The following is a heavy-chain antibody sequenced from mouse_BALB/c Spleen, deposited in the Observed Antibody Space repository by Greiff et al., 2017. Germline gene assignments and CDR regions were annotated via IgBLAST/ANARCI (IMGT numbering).Heavy chain of an antibody. CDR1: GYSITSGYY. J-gene: IGHJ1*01. Sequence: EVQRVESGPGLVKPSQSLSLTCSVTGYSITSGYYWNWIRQFPGNKLEWMGYISYDGSNNYNPSLKNRISITRDTSKNQFFLKLNSVTTEDTATYYCARGGVYYGNWYFDVWGAGTTVTVSS. CDR2: ISYDGSN. V-gene: IGHV3-6*02. CDR3: ARGGVYYGNWYFDV. D-gene: IGHD2-1*01.